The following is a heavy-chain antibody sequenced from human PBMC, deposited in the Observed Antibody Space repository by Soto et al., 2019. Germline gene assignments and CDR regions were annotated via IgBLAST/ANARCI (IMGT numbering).Heavy chain of an antibody. V-gene: IGHV3-74*01. Sequence: GGSLRLSCAASGFTFSSYWMHWVRQAPGKGLVWVSRINSDGSSTSYADSVKGRFTISRDNAKNTLYLQMNSLRAEDTAVYYCARDLGARQWLVPDSLGGYWGQGTLVTVSS. CDR3: ARDLGARQWLVPDSLGGY. J-gene: IGHJ4*02. D-gene: IGHD6-19*01. CDR2: INSDGSST. CDR1: GFTFSSYW.